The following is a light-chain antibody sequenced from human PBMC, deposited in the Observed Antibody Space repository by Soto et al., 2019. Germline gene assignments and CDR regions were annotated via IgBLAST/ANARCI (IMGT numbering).Light chain of an antibody. Sequence: QSALTQPASVSGSPGQSITMSCTGTSSDVGGYNYVSWYQQHPGKVPKLMIYDVSNRPSGVSNRFSGSKSGNTASLTISGLQAEDEADYYCSSYTSSSTLGVFGGGTKQTVL. J-gene: IGLJ2*01. V-gene: IGLV2-14*01. CDR2: DVS. CDR1: SSDVGGYNY. CDR3: SSYTSSSTLGV.